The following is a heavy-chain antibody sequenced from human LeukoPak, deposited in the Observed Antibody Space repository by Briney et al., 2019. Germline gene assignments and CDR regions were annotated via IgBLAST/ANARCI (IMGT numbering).Heavy chain of an antibody. V-gene: IGHV4-59*01. CDR3: ARWYSSGWAFDY. CDR2: IYYSGST. J-gene: IGHJ4*02. CDR1: GGSISSYY. Sequence: SETLSLTCTVSGGSISSYYWSWIRQPPGKGLEWIGYIYYSGSTNYNPSLKSRVTISVDTSKNQFSLKLSSVTAADTAVYYCARWYSSGWAFDYWGQGTLVTVSS. D-gene: IGHD6-19*01.